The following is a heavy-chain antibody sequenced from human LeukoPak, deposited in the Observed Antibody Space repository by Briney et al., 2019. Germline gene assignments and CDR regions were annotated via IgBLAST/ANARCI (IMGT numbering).Heavy chain of an antibody. Sequence: SETLSLTCTVSGASISSYYWSWIRQPPGKGLEWIGYIYYNGRTNYNPSLKSRVTISLDTSKNQFSLKLSSVTAAETAVYYCARGADCSSTSCYGHWFDPWGQGTLVTVSS. CDR1: GASISSYY. V-gene: IGHV4-59*01. D-gene: IGHD2-2*01. CDR2: IYYNGRT. J-gene: IGHJ5*02. CDR3: ARGADCSSTSCYGHWFDP.